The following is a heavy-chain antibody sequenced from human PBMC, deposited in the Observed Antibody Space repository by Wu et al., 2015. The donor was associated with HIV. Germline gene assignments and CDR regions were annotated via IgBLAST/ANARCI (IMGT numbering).Heavy chain of an antibody. V-gene: IGHV1-24*01. Sequence: QVQLVQSGAEVKKPGASVKVSCKVSGYTLTELSMHWVRQAPGKGLEWMGGFDPEDGETIYAQKFQGRVTMIEDTSTDTAYMELSSLRSEDTAVYYCASSAQRGSKPLDYWGQGTLVTVSS. D-gene: IGHD2-15*01. CDR1: GYTLTELS. CDR3: ASSAQRGSKPLDY. CDR2: FDPEDGET. J-gene: IGHJ4*02.